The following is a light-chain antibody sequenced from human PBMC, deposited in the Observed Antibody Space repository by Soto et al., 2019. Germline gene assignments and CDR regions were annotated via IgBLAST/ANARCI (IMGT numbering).Light chain of an antibody. J-gene: IGKJ1*01. CDR2: GVS. CDR1: QSISSSY. V-gene: IGKV3-20*01. CDR3: QQYTYSRT. Sequence: EIVLTQSPGTLSLSPGERATLSCRASQSISSSYLAWYQQKPGQAPRLLVYGVSSRASDVPDRFSGSGSGTDFTLTISSLEPEDSAVYYCQQYTYSRTFGQGTKVEIK.